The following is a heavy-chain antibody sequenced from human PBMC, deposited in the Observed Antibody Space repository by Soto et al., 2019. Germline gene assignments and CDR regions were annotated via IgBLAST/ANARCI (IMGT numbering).Heavy chain of an antibody. D-gene: IGHD6-19*01. Sequence: QSQTLSLTSAISGDSVSSNRAAWNWIRQSPSRGLEWLGRTYYRSKRYNDYAVSVKSRITINPDTSKNQFSLQLNSVTPEDTAVYYCARDLTSSGWYFDYWGQGTLVTVSS. CDR1: GDSVSSNRAA. J-gene: IGHJ4*02. CDR2: TYYRSKRYN. V-gene: IGHV6-1*01. CDR3: ARDLTSSGWYFDY.